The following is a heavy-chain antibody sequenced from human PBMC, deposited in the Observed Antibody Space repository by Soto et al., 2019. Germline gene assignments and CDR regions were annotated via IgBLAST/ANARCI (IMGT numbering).Heavy chain of an antibody. D-gene: IGHD3-10*01. CDR1: GYSLSSYW. V-gene: IGHV5-51*01. CDR2: IYPGDSDK. CDR3: ARQGFGELSDGVDV. J-gene: IGHJ6*02. Sequence: PGESLRLSCKGSGYSLSSYWIGWVRQMTGKGLEWMGIIYPGDSDKRYSPSFQGQVTISVDKSISTAYLQWSSLKASDTAMYYCARQGFGELSDGVDVWGQGTTVTVSS.